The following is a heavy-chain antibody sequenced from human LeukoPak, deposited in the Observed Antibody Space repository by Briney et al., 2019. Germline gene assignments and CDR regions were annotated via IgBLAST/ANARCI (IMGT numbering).Heavy chain of an antibody. Sequence: ASVKVSCKASGYTFTHYGIIWVGQAPAQGREWMGWINAYNCDTNYAQRLQGRVTMTTDTSTSAAYMELRSLRSDDTAVYYCARDGRYYYDSSGYSNWFGPWGQGTRVTVSA. J-gene: IGHJ5*02. D-gene: IGHD3-22*01. CDR1: GYTFTHYG. V-gene: IGHV1-18*01. CDR2: INAYNCDT. CDR3: ARDGRYYYDSSGYSNWFGP.